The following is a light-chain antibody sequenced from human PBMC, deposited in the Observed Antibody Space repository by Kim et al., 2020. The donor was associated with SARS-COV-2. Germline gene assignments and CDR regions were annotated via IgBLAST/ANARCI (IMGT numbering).Light chain of an antibody. V-gene: IGLV3-19*01. CDR2: GKD. J-gene: IGLJ1*01. Sequence: SSELTQDPAVSVALGQTVSITCQGDIXRRXHASWXQQKXXXAPVLVIYGKDSRASXIPDRFSGXSSGXTXSLTXXGAQAEXEADYYCNSRXGSGDHYVFGPGTXVT. CDR3: NSRXGSGDHYV. CDR1: IXRRXH.